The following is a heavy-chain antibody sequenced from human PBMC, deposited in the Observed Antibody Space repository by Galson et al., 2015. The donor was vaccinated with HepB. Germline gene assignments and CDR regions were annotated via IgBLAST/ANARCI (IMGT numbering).Heavy chain of an antibody. CDR1: GYSFTSYW. CDR3: ARHPYYDFWSGYYWMLAFDI. J-gene: IGHJ3*02. Sequence: QSGAEVKKPGESLKISCKGSGYSFTSYWIGWVRQMPGKGLEWMGIIYPGDSDTRYSPSFQGQVTISADKSISTAYLQWSSLKASDTAMYYCARHPYYDFWSGYYWMLAFDIWGQGTMVTVSS. CDR2: IYPGDSDT. D-gene: IGHD3-3*01. V-gene: IGHV5-51*01.